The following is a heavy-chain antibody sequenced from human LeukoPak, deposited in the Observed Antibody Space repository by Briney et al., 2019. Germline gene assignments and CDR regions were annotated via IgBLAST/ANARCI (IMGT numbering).Heavy chain of an antibody. CDR3: ARESGVVPAANRWFDP. Sequence: PSETLSLTCSVSGGSINSGSCYWSWIRQPAGKGLEWIGHIYTSGSTRYSPSLKSRVTISLDTSKNQFSLKLSPVTAADTAIYYCARESGVVPAANRWFDPWGQGTLVTVSS. J-gene: IGHJ5*02. V-gene: IGHV4-61*09. CDR1: GGSINSGSCY. D-gene: IGHD2-2*01. CDR2: IYTSGST.